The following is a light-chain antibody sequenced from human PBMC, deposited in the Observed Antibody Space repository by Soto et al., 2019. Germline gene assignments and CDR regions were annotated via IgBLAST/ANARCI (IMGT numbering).Light chain of an antibody. CDR1: QSFSSGF. CDR3: HQYGPSPWT. V-gene: IGKV3-20*01. Sequence: EIVLTQSPGTLSLSPGERATLSCRASQSFSSGFLAWYQQKPGQAPRLLIYGASSRATAIPDRFSGSGCGTDFTLTIRRLEPEDSAVYYCHQYGPSPWTFGQGTKVEIK. CDR2: GAS. J-gene: IGKJ1*01.